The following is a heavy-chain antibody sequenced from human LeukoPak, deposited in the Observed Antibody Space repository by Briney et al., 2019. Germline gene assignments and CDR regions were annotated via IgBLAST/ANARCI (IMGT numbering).Heavy chain of an antibody. CDR1: GFTFSTYA. CDR2: ISGNGGST. D-gene: IGHD3-3*01. J-gene: IGHJ4*02. V-gene: IGHV3-64*01. Sequence: QPGGSLRLSCAASGFTFSTYALHWVRQAPGKGLEYVSAISGNGGSTYYAISAKGRFAISRDNSKSTVYLQMGSLRAEDMAVYYCARDRAGFWSGYLDYWGQGTLVTVSS. CDR3: ARDRAGFWSGYLDY.